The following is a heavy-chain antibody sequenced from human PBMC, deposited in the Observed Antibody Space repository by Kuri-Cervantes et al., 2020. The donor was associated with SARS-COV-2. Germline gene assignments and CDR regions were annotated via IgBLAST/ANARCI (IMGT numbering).Heavy chain of an antibody. CDR3: ARHPEYYDFWSGHNWFDP. Sequence: SVKVSCKASGGTFSSYAISWVRQAPGQGLEWTGGIIPIFGTANYAQKFQGRVTITADKSTSTAYMELSSLRSEDTAVYYCARHPEYYDFWSGHNWFDPWGQGTLVTVSS. CDR1: GGTFSSYA. D-gene: IGHD3-3*01. V-gene: IGHV1-69*06. CDR2: IIPIFGTA. J-gene: IGHJ5*02.